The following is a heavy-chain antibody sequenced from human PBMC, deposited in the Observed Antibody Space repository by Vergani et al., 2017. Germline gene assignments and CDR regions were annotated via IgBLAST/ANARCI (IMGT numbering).Heavy chain of an antibody. CDR3: ARVPXGTSWAAGRSWPDY. Sequence: QVQLQQWGAGLLKPSETLSLTCAVYGGSFSGYYWSWIRQPPGKGLEWIGEINHSGSTNYNPSLKSRVTISVDTSKNQFSLKLSSVTAADTAVYYCARVPXGTSWAAGRSWPDYWGQGTLVTVSS. D-gene: IGHD2-2*01. J-gene: IGHJ4*02. CDR1: GGSFSGYY. CDR2: INHSGST. V-gene: IGHV4-34*01.